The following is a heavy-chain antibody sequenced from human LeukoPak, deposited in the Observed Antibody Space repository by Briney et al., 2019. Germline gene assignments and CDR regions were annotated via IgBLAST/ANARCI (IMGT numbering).Heavy chain of an antibody. CDR2: VFHSGST. CDR3: GSQKEWSLTEYHFDY. J-gene: IGHJ4*02. V-gene: IGHV4-38-2*01. CDR1: GYSISGGYY. D-gene: IGHD3-3*01. Sequence: SETLSLTCAVSGYSISGGYYCGWIRRPPGKGLEWIGSVFHSGSTYYNPSLKSGVTISMDKSKNQFSLKLTAVTAADTAVYYCGSQKEWSLTEYHFDYWGQGTLVTVSS.